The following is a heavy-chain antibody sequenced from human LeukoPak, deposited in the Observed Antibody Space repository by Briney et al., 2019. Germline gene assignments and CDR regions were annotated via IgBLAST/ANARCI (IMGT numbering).Heavy chain of an antibody. CDR1: GFTFSSYA. J-gene: IGHJ3*02. D-gene: IGHD3-16*02. V-gene: IGHV3-23*01. Sequence: GGSLRLSCAASGFTFSSYAMSWVRQAPGKGLEWFSAISGSGGSTYYADSVKGRFTISRDNSKNTLYLQMNSLRAEDTAVYYCAKAAGYDYVWGSYRYGDAFDIWGQGTMVTVSS. CDR3: AKAAGYDYVWGSYRYGDAFDI. CDR2: ISGSGGST.